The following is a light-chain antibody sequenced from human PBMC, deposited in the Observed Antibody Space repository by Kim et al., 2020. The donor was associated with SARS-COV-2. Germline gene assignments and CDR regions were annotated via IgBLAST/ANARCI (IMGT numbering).Light chain of an antibody. J-gene: IGKJ2*01. Sequence: RGESPTLAYRASQTFNRNYLPWYQQKPGQAPRLLIYGASSRAPGIPDRFSGSGSGTDFTLTISRLQPEDFAVYYCQQYGSSPPYTFGQGNKLDI. CDR2: GAS. CDR1: QTFNRNY. CDR3: QQYGSSPPYT. V-gene: IGKV3-20*01.